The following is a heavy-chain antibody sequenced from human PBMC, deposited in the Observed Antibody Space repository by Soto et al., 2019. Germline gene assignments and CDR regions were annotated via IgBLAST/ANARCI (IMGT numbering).Heavy chain of an antibody. CDR2: ISAYNGNT. D-gene: IGHD2-2*01. Sequence: QVQLVQSGAEVKKPGASVKVSCKASGYTFTSYGITWVRQAPGQWLEGMGWISAYNGNTNYAQKLQGRVTMTTDTSTSTAYMELRSLRSDDTAVYYCAREPKVVPAAKEDRYYYYGMDVWGQGTTVTVSS. V-gene: IGHV1-18*04. CDR3: AREPKVVPAAKEDRYYYYGMDV. CDR1: GYTFTSYG. J-gene: IGHJ6*02.